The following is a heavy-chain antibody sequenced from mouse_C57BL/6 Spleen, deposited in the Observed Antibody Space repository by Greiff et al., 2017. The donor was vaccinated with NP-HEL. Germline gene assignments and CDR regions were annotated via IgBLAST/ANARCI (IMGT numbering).Heavy chain of an antibody. V-gene: IGHV1-62-2*01. CDR3: ARHEAFYCDYDDGFFDY. Sequence: QVQLQQSGAELVKPGASVKLSCKASGYTFTEYTIHWVKQRSGQGLEWIGWFYPGSGSIKYNEKFKDKATLTADKSSSTVYMELSRLTSEDSAVYFCARHEAFYCDYDDGFFDYWGQGTTLTVSS. CDR1: GYTFTEYT. J-gene: IGHJ2*01. CDR2: FYPGSGSI. D-gene: IGHD2-4*01.